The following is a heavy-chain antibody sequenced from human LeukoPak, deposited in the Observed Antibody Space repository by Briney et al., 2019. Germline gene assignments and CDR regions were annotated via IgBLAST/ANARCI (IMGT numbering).Heavy chain of an antibody. CDR2: IGVSGGTK. D-gene: IGHD3-22*01. CDR3: AKGIYDSSGYYLDF. Sequence: PGGSLRLSCAASGFNFSTYDLSWVRQTPGKGLKWVSIIGVSGGTKYYAESMKGRFIISRDNSKNTVYLQMNSLRDEDTAVYFCAKGIYDSSGYYLDFWGQGTLVTVSS. J-gene: IGHJ4*02. CDR1: GFNFSTYD. V-gene: IGHV3-23*01.